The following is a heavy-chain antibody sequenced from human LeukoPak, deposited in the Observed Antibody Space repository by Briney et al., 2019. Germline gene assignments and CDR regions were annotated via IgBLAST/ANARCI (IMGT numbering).Heavy chain of an antibody. Sequence: GGSLRLSCAASGFTFSSYAMSWVRQAPGKGLEWVLAISGSGGSTYYADSVKGRFTISRDNSKNTLYLQMNSLRAEDTAVYYCAKDPLLPGRGGAGYFDYWGQGTLVTVSS. CDR3: AKDPLLPGRGGAGYFDY. V-gene: IGHV3-23*01. J-gene: IGHJ4*02. CDR1: GFTFSSYA. CDR2: ISGSGGST. D-gene: IGHD3-16*01.